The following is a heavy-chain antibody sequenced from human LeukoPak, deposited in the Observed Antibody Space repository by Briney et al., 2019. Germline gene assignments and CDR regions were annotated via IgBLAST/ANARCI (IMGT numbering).Heavy chain of an antibody. Sequence: SETLSLTCTVSGCSISSYYWSWIRQPPGKGLEWIGYIYTSGSTNYNPSLKSRVTISVDTSKNQFSLKLSSVTAADTAVYYCARLPLYCSSTSCRHDAFDIWGQGTMVTVSS. V-gene: IGHV4-4*09. CDR2: IYTSGST. D-gene: IGHD2-2*01. CDR1: GCSISSYY. CDR3: ARLPLYCSSTSCRHDAFDI. J-gene: IGHJ3*02.